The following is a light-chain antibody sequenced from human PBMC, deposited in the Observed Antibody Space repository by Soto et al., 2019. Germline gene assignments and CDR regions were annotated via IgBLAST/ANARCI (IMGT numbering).Light chain of an antibody. CDR3: QHYNTYPWT. Sequence: DIQMTQSPSTLSASVGDRVTITCRASQSISSWVAWYQQKPGKGPKLLIYKASHLESGVPSRFSGSGSGTEFTLTISSLQPGDFATYYCQHYNTYPWTFGHGTKVGIK. CDR2: KAS. V-gene: IGKV1-5*03. J-gene: IGKJ1*01. CDR1: QSISSW.